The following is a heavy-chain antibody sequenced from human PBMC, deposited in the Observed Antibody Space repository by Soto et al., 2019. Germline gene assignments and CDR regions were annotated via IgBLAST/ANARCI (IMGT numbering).Heavy chain of an antibody. J-gene: IGHJ6*02. CDR1: GGSISSSNW. Sequence: QVQLQESGPGLVKPSGTLSLTCAVSGGSISSSNWWSWVRQPPGKGLEWIGEIYHSGSTNYNPSLKSRVTISVDKSKNQFSLKLSSVTAADTAVYYCARAGGGAAPGYYYYYGMDVWGQGTTVTVSS. V-gene: IGHV4-4*02. CDR2: IYHSGST. D-gene: IGHD6-13*01. CDR3: ARAGGGAAPGYYYYYGMDV.